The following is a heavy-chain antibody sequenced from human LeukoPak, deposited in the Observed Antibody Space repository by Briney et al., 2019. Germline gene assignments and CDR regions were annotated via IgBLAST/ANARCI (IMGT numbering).Heavy chain of an antibody. CDR1: GGSISSYY. Sequence: SETLSLTCTVSGGSISSYYWSWIRQPPGKGLEWIGYIYYSGSTNYNPSLKSRVTISVDTSKNQFSLKLSSVTAADTAVYYCARDHSSHYGMDVWGQGTTVTVSS. J-gene: IGHJ6*02. D-gene: IGHD6-13*01. V-gene: IGHV4-59*01. CDR3: ARDHSSHYGMDV. CDR2: IYYSGST.